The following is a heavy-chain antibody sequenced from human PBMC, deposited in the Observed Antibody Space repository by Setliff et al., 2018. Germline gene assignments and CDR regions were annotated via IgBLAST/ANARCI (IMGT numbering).Heavy chain of an antibody. Sequence: GESLKISCAASGFTFSRYWMSWVRQAPGKGLEWVANIKQDGSEKYYVDSVKGRFTISRDNAKNSLYLQMNSLRAEDTAVYYCARPSLWFGEFSNWFDPWGQG. CDR3: ARPSLWFGEFSNWFDP. CDR2: IKQDGSEK. J-gene: IGHJ5*02. V-gene: IGHV3-7*01. CDR1: GFTFSRYW. D-gene: IGHD3-10*01.